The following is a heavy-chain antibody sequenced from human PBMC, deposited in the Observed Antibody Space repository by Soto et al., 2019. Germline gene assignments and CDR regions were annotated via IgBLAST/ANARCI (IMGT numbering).Heavy chain of an antibody. CDR2: ISAYNGNT. CDR1: GYTFTSYG. J-gene: IGHJ4*02. V-gene: IGHV1-18*01. Sequence: ASVKVSCKASGYTFTSYGISWVRQAPGQGLEWMGWISAYNGNTNYAQKLQGRVTMTTDTSTSTAYMELRSLRSDDTAVYYCARGGYDILTGTNGFDYWGQGTLVTVSS. CDR3: ARGGYDILTGTNGFDY. D-gene: IGHD3-9*01.